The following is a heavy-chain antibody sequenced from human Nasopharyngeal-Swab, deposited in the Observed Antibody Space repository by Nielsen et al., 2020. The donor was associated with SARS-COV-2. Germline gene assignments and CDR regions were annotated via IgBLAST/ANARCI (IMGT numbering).Heavy chain of an antibody. Sequence: SETLSLTCTVSGGSISSSSYYWGWIRQPPGKGLEGIGSIYYSGSTYYNPSLKSRVTISVDTSKNQFSLKLSSVTAADTAVYYCARDFRDPAANPENYFDYWGQGTLVTVSS. V-gene: IGHV4-39*02. CDR3: ARDFRDPAANPENYFDY. CDR2: IYYSGST. D-gene: IGHD2-2*01. CDR1: GGSISSSSYY. J-gene: IGHJ4*02.